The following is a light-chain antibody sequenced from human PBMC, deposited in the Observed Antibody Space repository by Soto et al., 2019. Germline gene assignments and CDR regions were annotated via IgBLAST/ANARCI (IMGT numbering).Light chain of an antibody. CDR1: QSVNYY. J-gene: IGKJ1*01. V-gene: IGKV3-20*01. CDR2: AAA. CDR3: HHYGSSPT. Sequence: EIVLTQSPATLSLSPGERATLSCRASQSVNYYLAWYQQKPGQAPRLLIYAAASRATGIPDRFSGSGSGTDFTLTINRLEPEDFAVYYCHHYGSSPTFGQGTKVDI.